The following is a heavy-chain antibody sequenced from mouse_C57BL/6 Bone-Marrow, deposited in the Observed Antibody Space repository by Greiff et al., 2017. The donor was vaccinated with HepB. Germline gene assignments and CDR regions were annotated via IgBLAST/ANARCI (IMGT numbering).Heavy chain of an antibody. V-gene: IGHV5-9*01. CDR1: GFTFSSYT. CDR3: AKSQLGQFAY. CDR2: ISRGGGNT. J-gene: IGHJ3*01. D-gene: IGHD4-1*02. Sequence: VQLKESGGGLVKPGGSLKLSCAASGFTFSSYTMSWVRQTPEKRLEWVATISRGGGNTYYPDSVKGRFTISRDNAKNTLYLQMSSLRSEDTALYYCAKSQLGQFAYWGQGTLVTVSA.